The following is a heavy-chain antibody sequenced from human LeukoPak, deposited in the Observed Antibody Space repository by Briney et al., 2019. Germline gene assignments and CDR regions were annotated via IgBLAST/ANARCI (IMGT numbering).Heavy chain of an antibody. CDR1: GGSFSGYY. D-gene: IGHD3-22*01. CDR3: ARARLLGPVWYYYYMDV. CDR2: INHSGST. Sequence: PSETLSLTCAVYGGSFSGYYWSWIRQPPGKGLEWIGEINHSGSTNYNPSLKSRVTISVDTSKNQFSLKLSSVTAADTAVYYCARARLLGPVWYYYYMDVWGKGTTVTVSS. J-gene: IGHJ6*03. V-gene: IGHV4-34*01.